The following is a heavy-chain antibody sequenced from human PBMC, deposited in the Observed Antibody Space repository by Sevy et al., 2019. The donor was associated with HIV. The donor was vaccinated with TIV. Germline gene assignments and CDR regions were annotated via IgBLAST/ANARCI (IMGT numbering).Heavy chain of an antibody. CDR3: ARGPPRTMVRGVIITVDY. V-gene: IGHV3-21*01. Sequence: GGSLRLSCAASGFTFSSYSMNWVRQAPGKGLEWVSSISSSSSYIYYADSVKGRFTISRDNAKNSLYLQMNSLRAEDTAVYYCARGPPRTMVRGVIITVDYWGQRTLVTVSS. D-gene: IGHD3-10*01. CDR1: GFTFSSYS. CDR2: ISSSSSYI. J-gene: IGHJ4*02.